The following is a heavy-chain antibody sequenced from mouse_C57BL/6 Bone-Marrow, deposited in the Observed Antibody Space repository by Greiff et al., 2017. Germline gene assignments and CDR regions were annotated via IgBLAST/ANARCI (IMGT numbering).Heavy chain of an antibody. Sequence: QVQLQQPGAELVMPGASVKLSCKASGYTFTSYWMHWVKQRPGQGLEWIGEIDPSDSYTNYNQKFKGKSTLTVDTSSSTSYMQLSSLTSGDSAVYYCARGYEYVRSCDYWGQGTTPTVSA. V-gene: IGHV1-69*01. CDR3: ARGYEYVRSCDY. CDR1: GYTFTSYW. D-gene: IGHD2-4*01. CDR2: IDPSDSYT. J-gene: IGHJ2*01.